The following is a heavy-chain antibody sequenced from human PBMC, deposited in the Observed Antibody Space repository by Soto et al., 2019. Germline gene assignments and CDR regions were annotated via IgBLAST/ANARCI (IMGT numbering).Heavy chain of an antibody. Sequence: SVEVSCKXSGGTFSSYAISWVRQAPGQGLEWMGGIIPIFGTANCAQKFQGRVTITADESTSTAYMELSSLRSEDTAVYYCAREHLDIVATIFSYYYYGMDVWGQGTTVTVSS. D-gene: IGHD5-12*01. CDR1: GGTFSSYA. CDR2: IIPIFGTA. J-gene: IGHJ6*02. V-gene: IGHV1-69*13. CDR3: AREHLDIVATIFSYYYYGMDV.